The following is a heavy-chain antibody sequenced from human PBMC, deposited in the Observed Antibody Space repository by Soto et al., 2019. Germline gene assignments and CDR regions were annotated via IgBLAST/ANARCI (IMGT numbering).Heavy chain of an antibody. CDR1: GASISSISSY. CDR2: IYYSGNT. D-gene: IGHD3-22*01. V-gene: IGHV4-39*01. Sequence: TLSLTCPVSGASISSISSYWCWIRQPPGKGLEWIGDIYYSGNTYYNPSLKSRVTISVDTSKNQFSLKLSSVTAADTAVYYCARREHNSSDYYYSDYWGQGTLVTVSS. CDR3: ARREHNSSDYYYSDY. J-gene: IGHJ4*02.